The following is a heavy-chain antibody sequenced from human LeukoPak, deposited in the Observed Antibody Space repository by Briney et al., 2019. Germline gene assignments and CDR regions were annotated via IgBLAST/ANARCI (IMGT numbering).Heavy chain of an antibody. Sequence: PGGSLRLSCAASGFTFSSYGMHWVRQAPGKGLVWVSRINTDGSSTSYADSVKGRFTISRDNAKNTLYLQMNSLRAEDTAVYYCARDGYTDYFDYWGQGTLVTVSS. CDR3: ARDGYTDYFDY. CDR2: INTDGSST. D-gene: IGHD5-24*01. V-gene: IGHV3-74*01. J-gene: IGHJ4*02. CDR1: GFTFSSYG.